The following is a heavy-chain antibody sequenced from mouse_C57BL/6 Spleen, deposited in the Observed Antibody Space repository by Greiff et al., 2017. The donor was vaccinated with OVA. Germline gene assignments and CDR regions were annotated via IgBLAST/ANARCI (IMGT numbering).Heavy chain of an antibody. V-gene: IGHV1-81*01. CDR2: IYPRSGNT. CDR1: GYTFTSYG. D-gene: IGHD2-4*01. Sequence: QVQLQQSGAELARPGASVTLSCKASGYTFTSYGISWVKQRTGQGLEWIGEIYPRSGNTYYNEKFKGKATLTADKSSSTAYMELRSLTSEDSAVYFCARSDDYAWFAYWGQGTLVTVSA. J-gene: IGHJ3*01. CDR3: ARSDDYAWFAY.